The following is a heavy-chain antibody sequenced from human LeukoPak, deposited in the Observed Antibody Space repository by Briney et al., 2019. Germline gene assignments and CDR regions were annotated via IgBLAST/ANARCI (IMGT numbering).Heavy chain of an antibody. CDR3: LYGGNSGDWLY. D-gene: IGHD4-23*01. CDR1: GGSISSYY. V-gene: IGHV4-59*12. Sequence: SETLSLTCTVSGGSISSYYWSWIRQPPGKGLEWIGYIYYSGSTNYNPSLKSRVTISVDTSKNQFSLNLISVTAADTAVYYCLYGGNSGDWLYWGQGTLVTASS. J-gene: IGHJ4*02. CDR2: IYYSGST.